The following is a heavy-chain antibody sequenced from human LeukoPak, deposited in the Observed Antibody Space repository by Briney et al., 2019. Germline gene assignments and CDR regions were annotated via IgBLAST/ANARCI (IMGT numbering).Heavy chain of an antibody. CDR3: ARDGSGYTAMVLRY. D-gene: IGHD5-18*01. J-gene: IGHJ4*02. CDR2: INPNSGGT. Sequence: GASVKVSCKASGYTFTGYYMHWVRQAPGQGLEWMGWINPNSGGTNCAQKFQGRVTMTRDTSISTAYMELSRLRSDDTAVYYCARDGSGYTAMVLRYWGQGTLVTVSS. CDR1: GYTFTGYY. V-gene: IGHV1-2*02.